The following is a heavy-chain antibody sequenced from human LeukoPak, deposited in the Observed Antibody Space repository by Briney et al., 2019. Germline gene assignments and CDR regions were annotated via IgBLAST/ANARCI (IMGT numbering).Heavy chain of an antibody. CDR1: GFTFGAYW. CDR2: INSDGSST. J-gene: IGHJ4*02. CDR3: AKVSRGLGDY. V-gene: IGHV3-74*01. Sequence: GGSLRLSCAASGFTFGAYWMHWVRQAPGKGLVWVSRINSDGSSTSYADSVKGRFTISRDNAKNTLYLQMNSLRVEDTAVYYCAKVSRGLGDYWGQGTLVTVSS.